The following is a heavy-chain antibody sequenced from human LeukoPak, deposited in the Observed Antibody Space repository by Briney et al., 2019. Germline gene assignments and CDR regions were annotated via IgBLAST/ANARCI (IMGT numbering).Heavy chain of an antibody. CDR3: AKKGLTVTTYYFDY. V-gene: IGHV3-7*03. CDR1: GFTIRNHW. Sequence: GGSLRLSCEVSGFTIRNHWMSWVRQAPGKGLEWVANIKEDGGEKYYVDSVKGRFTISRDNGKNSLYLQMNSLRVDDTAVYYCAKKGLTVTTYYFDYWGQGTLVTVSS. J-gene: IGHJ4*02. D-gene: IGHD4-17*01. CDR2: IKEDGGEK.